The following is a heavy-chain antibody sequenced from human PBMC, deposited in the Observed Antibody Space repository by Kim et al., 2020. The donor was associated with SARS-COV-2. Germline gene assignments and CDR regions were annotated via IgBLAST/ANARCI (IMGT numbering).Heavy chain of an antibody. Sequence: ASVKVSCKASGYTFTNYGISWVRQAPGQGLEWLGWISADNGDTNYAQKVQGRVTLTTDTPTSTAYMELTGLRSDDTAVYYCARDPSVMLVVIQYTNAFDIWGQGTLVTVSS. CDR1: GYTFTNYG. V-gene: IGHV1-18*04. J-gene: IGHJ3*02. D-gene: IGHD3-22*01. CDR2: ISADNGDT. CDR3: ARDPSVMLVVIQYTNAFDI.